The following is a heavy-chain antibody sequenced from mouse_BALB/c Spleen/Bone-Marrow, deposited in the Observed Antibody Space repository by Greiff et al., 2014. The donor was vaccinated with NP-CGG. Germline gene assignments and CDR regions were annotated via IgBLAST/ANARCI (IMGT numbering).Heavy chain of an antibody. V-gene: IGHV5-6-2*01. CDR3: ARHEDDDGSWFAY. CDR2: INSNGGIT. J-gene: IGHJ3*01. D-gene: IGHD2-4*01. CDR1: GFSFSSYY. Sequence: EVKLMESGGGLVKLGGSLKLSCAASGFSFSSYYMSWVRQTPEKRLVLVAAINSNGGITYYPDTVKGRFTISRDNAKNTLYLQIISLKSEDAAVYYCARHEDDDGSWFAYWGQGTLVTVSA.